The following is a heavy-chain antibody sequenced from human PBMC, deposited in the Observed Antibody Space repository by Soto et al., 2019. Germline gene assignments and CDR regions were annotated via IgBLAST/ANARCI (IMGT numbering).Heavy chain of an antibody. CDR2: IIPIFGTV. V-gene: IGHV1-69*12. CDR3: VRGSTVRTHGFDI. Sequence: QVQLAQSGAEVKKPGSSVKVSCKASGGTFSNYAISWVRQAPGQGLEWMGGIIPIFGTVKYAQRFEGRVTSTADESTSTAYMEMSSLRSEDTAVYYCVRGSTVRTHGFDIWGQGTLVTVSS. D-gene: IGHD4-4*01. CDR1: GGTFSNYA. J-gene: IGHJ3*02.